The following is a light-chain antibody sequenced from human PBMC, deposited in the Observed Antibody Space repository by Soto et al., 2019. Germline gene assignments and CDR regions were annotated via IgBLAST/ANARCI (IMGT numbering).Light chain of an antibody. Sequence: EIVLTQSPGTLSFSPGERVTLSCRPIQSVSSSNLAWYQQKPGQAPRILIYAASSRATGIPDRFSGSGSGTDFTLTSSRLEPEDSGVYYCQQYGRSLSFGGGTKVDIK. V-gene: IGKV3-20*01. CDR1: QSVSSSN. CDR2: AAS. CDR3: QQYGRSLS. J-gene: IGKJ4*01.